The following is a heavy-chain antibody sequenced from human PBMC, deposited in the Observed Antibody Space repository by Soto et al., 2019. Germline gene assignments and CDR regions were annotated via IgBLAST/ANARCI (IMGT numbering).Heavy chain of an antibody. J-gene: IGHJ4*02. CDR3: AKESLETPVTGPVDC. Sequence: GGSLRLSCTASGFTFSSYALRWVRQAPGKGLEWVSSISGSGGSTYYADSVKGRVTISRDNSKNTLYLQMSSLRAEDTAVYYCAKESLETPVTGPVDCWGQGTVVTVSS. V-gene: IGHV3-23*01. CDR2: ISGSGGST. D-gene: IGHD2-21*02. CDR1: GFTFSSYA.